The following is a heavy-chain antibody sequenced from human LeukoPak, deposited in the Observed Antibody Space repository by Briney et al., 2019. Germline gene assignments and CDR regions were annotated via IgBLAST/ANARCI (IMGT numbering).Heavy chain of an antibody. Sequence: GASVKFSCKASGYTFTSYATSWVRHATGQGLEWMGWISAYNGNTNSAQKLQGRVTITTDTSTSTAYPELRSLRSDDTAVYYCARAAAGPFDPWGQGTLVTVSS. CDR3: ARAAAGPFDP. CDR2: ISAYNGNT. CDR1: GYTFTSYA. J-gene: IGHJ5*02. D-gene: IGHD6-13*01. V-gene: IGHV1-18*01.